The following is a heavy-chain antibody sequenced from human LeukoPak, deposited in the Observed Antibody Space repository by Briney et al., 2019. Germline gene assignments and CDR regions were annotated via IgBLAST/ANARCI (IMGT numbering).Heavy chain of an antibody. CDR3: ASLRDYSNHDYFDY. CDR1: GYTFTSYG. J-gene: IGHJ4*02. V-gene: IGHV1-18*01. CDR2: ISAYNGNT. D-gene: IGHD4-11*01. Sequence: ASVKVSCKASGYTFTSYGISWVRQAPGQGLEWMGWISAYNGNTNYAQKLQGRVTMTTDTSTSTAYMELRSLRSDDTAVYYCASLRDYSNHDYFDYWGQGTLVTVSS.